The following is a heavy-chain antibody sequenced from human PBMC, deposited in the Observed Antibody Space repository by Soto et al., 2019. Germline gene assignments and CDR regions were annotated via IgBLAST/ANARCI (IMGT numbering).Heavy chain of an antibody. CDR3: ARPRYCSGGRCYNNLDY. CDR2: IVPIFGTT. Sequence: QVQLVQSGAEVKKPGSSVKVSCKASGGTFSTYTISWVRQAPGQGLEWMGGIVPIFGTTNYAQKFQGRVTMTADESTSAAYMELSNLRSEDTAVYYCARPRYCSGGRCYNNLDYWGQGTLVTVSS. V-gene: IGHV1-69*12. D-gene: IGHD2-15*01. CDR1: GGTFSTYT. J-gene: IGHJ4*02.